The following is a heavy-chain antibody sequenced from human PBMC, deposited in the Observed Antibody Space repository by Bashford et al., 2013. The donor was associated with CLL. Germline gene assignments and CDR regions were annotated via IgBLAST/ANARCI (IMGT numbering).Heavy chain of an antibody. D-gene: IGHD1-14*01. CDR2: IDPTRGNA. J-gene: IGHJ4*02. CDR1: GYTFTSFY. V-gene: IGHV1-46*01. Sequence: ASVKVSCMTSGYTFTSFYMHWVRQAPGRGLEWMGIIDPTRGNASYAQKFQGRVAMTRDTSTSTVYMQLSSLRSEDTAIYYCARVIGGRTHLFDFWGQGTLVTVSS. CDR3: ARVIGGRTHLFDF.